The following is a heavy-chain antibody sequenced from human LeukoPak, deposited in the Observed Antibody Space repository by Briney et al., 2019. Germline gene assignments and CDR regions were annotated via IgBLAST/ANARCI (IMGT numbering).Heavy chain of an antibody. D-gene: IGHD6-6*01. CDR1: GFTFSSGS. V-gene: IGHV3-23*01. CDR3: TRGPGRSSSPYYGMDV. CDR2: ITPTADWT. Sequence: GGSLRLSCVASGFTFSSGSMTWVRQAPGKGLEGGSTITPTADWTFYADSVKRRFSLSRDNSKNTVYLPMNSLRAEGTAVYYCTRGPGRSSSPYYGMDVWGQGTTVTVSS. J-gene: IGHJ6*02.